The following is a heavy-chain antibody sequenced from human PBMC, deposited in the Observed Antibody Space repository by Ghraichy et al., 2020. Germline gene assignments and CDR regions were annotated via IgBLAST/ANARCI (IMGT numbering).Heavy chain of an antibody. CDR3: ARGGSVFGAYYGSGSRNWFDP. Sequence: GSLRLSCAVYGGSFSGYYWSWIRQPPGKGLEWIGEINHSGSTNYNPSLKSRVTISVDTSKNQFSLKLSSVTAADTAVYYCARGGSVFGAYYGSGSRNWFDPWGQGTLVTVSS. D-gene: IGHD3-10*01. J-gene: IGHJ5*02. CDR2: INHSGST. V-gene: IGHV4-34*01. CDR1: GGSFSGYY.